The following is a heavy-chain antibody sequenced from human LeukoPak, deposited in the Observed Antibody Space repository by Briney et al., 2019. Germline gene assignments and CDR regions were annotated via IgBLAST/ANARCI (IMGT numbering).Heavy chain of an antibody. V-gene: IGHV1-46*01. Sequence: ALVKVSCTASGYTFTSYAMNWVRQAPGQGLEWMGIINPSGGSTSYAQKFQGRVTMTRDTSTSTVYMELSSLRSEDTAVYYCAREPSDSSNFDYWGQGTLVTVSS. CDR2: INPSGGST. D-gene: IGHD3-22*01. CDR1: GYTFTSYA. J-gene: IGHJ4*02. CDR3: AREPSDSSNFDY.